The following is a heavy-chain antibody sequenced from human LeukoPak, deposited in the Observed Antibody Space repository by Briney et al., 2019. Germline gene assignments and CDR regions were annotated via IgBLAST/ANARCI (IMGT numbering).Heavy chain of an antibody. CDR2: FYTSGSP. Sequence: KPSETLSLTCSVSGASITSYYWSWIRQPAGKGLEWIGLFYTSGSPKYNPSLKSRVTMSVDASKNYFSLRLSSVTAADTAVYYCARVYVPQVLVHAFDIWGQGTMVTVSS. CDR3: ARVYVPQVLVHAFDI. D-gene: IGHD3-10*02. V-gene: IGHV4-4*07. CDR1: GASITSYY. J-gene: IGHJ3*02.